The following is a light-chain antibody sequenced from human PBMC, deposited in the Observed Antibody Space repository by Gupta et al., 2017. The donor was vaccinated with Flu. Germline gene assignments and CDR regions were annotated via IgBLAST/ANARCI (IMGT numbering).Light chain of an antibody. J-gene: IGKJ2*01. Sequence: DIVMTQSLLSLSVTPGEPAPISCRSSQSLLHSNGYNYLDWYLQKPGQSPQLLIYLGSNRASGVPDRFSGSGSGTDFTLKISRVEAEDVGVYYCMQALQTPPYTFGQGTKLEIK. CDR3: MQALQTPPYT. CDR2: LGS. V-gene: IGKV2-28*01. CDR1: QSLLHSNGYNY.